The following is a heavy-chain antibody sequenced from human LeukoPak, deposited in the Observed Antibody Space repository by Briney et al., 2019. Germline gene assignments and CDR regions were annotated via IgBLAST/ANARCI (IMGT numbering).Heavy chain of an antibody. J-gene: IGHJ4*02. D-gene: IGHD3-10*01. Sequence: GGSLRLSCAASGFSFSTYSMNWVRQAPGKGLEWVSSISTTSSYIYYADSVKGRFTISRDNAKNSLYLQMNSLRAEDTAVYYCARDLRGSLDSWGQGTLVTVSS. V-gene: IGHV3-21*01. CDR1: GFSFSTYS. CDR2: ISTTSSYI. CDR3: ARDLRGSLDS.